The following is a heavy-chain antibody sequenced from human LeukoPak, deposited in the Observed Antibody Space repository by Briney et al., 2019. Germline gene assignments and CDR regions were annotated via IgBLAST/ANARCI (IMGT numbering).Heavy chain of an antibody. CDR1: GFTFSSYS. V-gene: IGHV3-21*01. CDR2: ISSSSSYI. J-gene: IGHJ4*02. D-gene: IGHD1-26*01. CDR3: AKDLKWGAFDY. Sequence: GGSLRLSCAASGFTFSSYSMNWVCQAPGKGLEWVSSISSSSSYIYYADSVKGRFTISRDNAKNTLYLQMDSLRAEDTAVYYCAKDLKWGAFDYWGQGTLVTVSS.